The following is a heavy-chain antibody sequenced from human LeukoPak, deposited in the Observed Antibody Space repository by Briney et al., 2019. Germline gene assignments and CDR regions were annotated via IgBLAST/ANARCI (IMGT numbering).Heavy chain of an antibody. Sequence: GGSLRLSCAASGFTFSGSAMHWVRQASGKGLEWVGRIRSKANSYATAYAASVKGRFSISRDDSKNTAYLQMISLKTEDTAVYYCTRRDYYMDVWGKGTTVTVSS. CDR1: GFTFSGSA. CDR3: TRRDYYMDV. V-gene: IGHV3-73*01. J-gene: IGHJ6*03. CDR2: IRSKANSYAT.